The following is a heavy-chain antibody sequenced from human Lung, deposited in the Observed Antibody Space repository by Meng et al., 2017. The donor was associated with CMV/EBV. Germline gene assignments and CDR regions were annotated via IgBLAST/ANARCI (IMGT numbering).Heavy chain of an antibody. J-gene: IGHJ4*02. Sequence: GESLKISCAASGFTFSTYAMSWVRQSPGKGLEWVSTISDVGDGTYYADSVKGRFTISRDNSKNTLYLQMNSLRADDTAVYYCAKSSLVGPRLHFDYWGQGXLVTVSS. CDR1: GFTFSTYA. D-gene: IGHD6-6*01. CDR3: AKSSLVGPRLHFDY. V-gene: IGHV3-23*01. CDR2: ISDVGDGT.